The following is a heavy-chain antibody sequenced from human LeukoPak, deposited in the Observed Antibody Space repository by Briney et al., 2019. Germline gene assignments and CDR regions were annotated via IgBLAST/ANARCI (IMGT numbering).Heavy chain of an antibody. CDR3: ARALRYFDWRDPGGGGYYYMDV. V-gene: IGHV4-39*07. CDR2: IYYSGNT. J-gene: IGHJ6*03. D-gene: IGHD3-9*01. Sequence: SETLSLTCTVSGVSISSSNSYWGWIRQPPGKGLEWIGSIYYSGNTYYNPSLKSRVTISVDTSKNQFSLKLSSVTAADTAVYYSARALRYFDWRDPGGGGYYYMDVWGKGTTVTVSS. CDR1: GVSISSSNSY.